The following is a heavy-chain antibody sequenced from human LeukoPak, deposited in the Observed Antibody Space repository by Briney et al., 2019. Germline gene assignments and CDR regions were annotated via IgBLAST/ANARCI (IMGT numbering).Heavy chain of an antibody. Sequence: PSETLSLTCSVSGGSISRSTYYWGWIRQPPGKGLEWIGNIYFSGSTYYNPSLRSRVTISGDTSKNKFSLKLSSVTAADTAVYYCARLVTMVRGYYYYYYMDVWGKGTTVTVSS. CDR2: IYFSGST. V-gene: IGHV4-39*07. CDR1: GGSISRSTYY. J-gene: IGHJ6*03. CDR3: ARLVTMVRGYYYYYYMDV. D-gene: IGHD3-10*01.